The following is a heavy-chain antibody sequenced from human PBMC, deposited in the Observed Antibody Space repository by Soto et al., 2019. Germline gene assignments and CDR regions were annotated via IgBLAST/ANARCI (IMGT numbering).Heavy chain of an antibody. CDR2: INPNSGGT. V-gene: IGHV1-2*02. CDR1: GYTFTGYY. Sequence: QVQLVQSGAEVKKPGASVKVSCKASGYTFTGYYMHWVRQAPGQGLEWMGWINPNSGGTNYAQKFQGRVTMTRDTSISTAYMELSRLRSDDTAVYYCARATYMVRGVIWLGDVGYWGQGTLVTVSS. J-gene: IGHJ4*02. CDR3: ARATYMVRGVIWLGDVGY. D-gene: IGHD3-10*01.